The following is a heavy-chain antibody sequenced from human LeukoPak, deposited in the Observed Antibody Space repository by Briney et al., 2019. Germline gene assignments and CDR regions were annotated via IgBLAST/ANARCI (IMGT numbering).Heavy chain of an antibody. Sequence: GGSLRLSCAASGFTFSNAWMSWVRQAPGKGLEWVGRIKSKTDGGTTDYAAPVKGRFTISRDGSKNTLYLQMNSLKAEDTAVYYCTEMTTSTRYYYYGMDVWGQGTTVAVSS. CDR2: IKSKTDGGTT. D-gene: IGHD5-24*01. J-gene: IGHJ6*02. CDR3: TEMTTSTRYYYYGMDV. V-gene: IGHV3-15*01. CDR1: GFTFSNAW.